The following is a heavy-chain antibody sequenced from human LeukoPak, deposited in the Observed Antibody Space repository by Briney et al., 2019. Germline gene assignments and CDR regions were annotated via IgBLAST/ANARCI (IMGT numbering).Heavy chain of an antibody. Sequence: ASVKVSCKASGYTFTSYGISWVRQAPGQGLEWMGWISAYNGNTNYAQKFQERVTITRDMSTSTAYMELSSLRSEDTAVYYCAASGYSYGMADAFDIWGQGTMVTVSS. CDR2: ISAYNGNT. V-gene: IGHV1-18*01. J-gene: IGHJ3*02. D-gene: IGHD5-18*01. CDR1: GYTFTSYG. CDR3: AASGYSYGMADAFDI.